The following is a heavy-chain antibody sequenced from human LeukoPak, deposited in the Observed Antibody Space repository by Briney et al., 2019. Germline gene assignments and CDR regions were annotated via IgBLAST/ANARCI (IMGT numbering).Heavy chain of an antibody. Sequence: GGSLRLSCAASGFTVSSNYMSWVRQAPRKGLEGVSVTHSGGNTNYADSVKGRFTISRDNSKNTLYLQMNSLRAEDTAVYYCARGLSYYDILTGYSYPYYYYMDVWGKGTTVIVSS. CDR2: THSGGNT. D-gene: IGHD3-9*01. V-gene: IGHV3-53*01. J-gene: IGHJ6*03. CDR1: GFTVSSNY. CDR3: ARGLSYYDILTGYSYPYYYYMDV.